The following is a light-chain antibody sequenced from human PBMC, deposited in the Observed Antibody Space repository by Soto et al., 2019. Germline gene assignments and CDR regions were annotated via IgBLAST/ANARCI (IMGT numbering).Light chain of an antibody. J-gene: IGLJ1*01. CDR2: EVS. CDR1: SSDVGGYNY. CDR3: SSYAGSNNLGV. V-gene: IGLV2-8*01. Sequence: QSALTQPPSASGSPGQSVTISCTGTSSDVGGYNYVSWYQQHPGKAPKLMIYEVSKRPSGVPDRFSGSKSGNTASLTVFGLQAEDEADYYCSSYAGSNNLGVFGTGT.